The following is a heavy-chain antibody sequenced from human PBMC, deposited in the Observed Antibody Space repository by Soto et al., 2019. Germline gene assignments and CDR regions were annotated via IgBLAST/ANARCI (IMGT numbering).Heavy chain of an antibody. CDR1: GGSFSGYY. J-gene: IGHJ6*03. V-gene: IGHV4-34*01. CDR3: ARGGDYDFWSGSRYYYYYMDV. CDR2: INHSGST. D-gene: IGHD3-3*01. Sequence: TLSLTCAVYGGSFSGYYWSWIRQPPGKGLEWIGEINHSGSTNYNPSLKSRVTISVDTSKNQFSLKLSSVTAADTAVYYCARGGDYDFWSGSRYYYYYMDVWGKGTTVTVSS.